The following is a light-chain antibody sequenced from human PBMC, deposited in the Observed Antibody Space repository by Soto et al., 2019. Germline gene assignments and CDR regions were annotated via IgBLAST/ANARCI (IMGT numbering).Light chain of an antibody. CDR3: QQRSNWPPSWT. CDR1: QSVSSY. Sequence: EIVLTQSPATLSLSPGERATLSCRASQSVSSYLAWYQQKPGQAPRLLIYDASNRATGIPARFSGRGSGTDFTLTISSLAPEDSAVYYCQQRSNWPPSWTFGGGTKVEIK. V-gene: IGKV3-11*01. J-gene: IGKJ4*01. CDR2: DAS.